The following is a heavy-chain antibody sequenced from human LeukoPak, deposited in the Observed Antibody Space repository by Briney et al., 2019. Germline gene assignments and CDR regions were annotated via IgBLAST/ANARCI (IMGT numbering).Heavy chain of an antibody. CDR2: ISGSGGST. CDR3: AKGTYSGYDVDY. CDR1: GFTFSGYA. V-gene: IGHV3-23*01. Sequence: GGSLRLSCAASGFTFSGYAMSWVRQAPGKGLEWVSAISGSGGSTYYADSVKGRFTISRDNSKNTLYLQMNSLRAEDTAVYYCAKGTYSGYDVDYWGQGTLVTVSS. D-gene: IGHD5-12*01. J-gene: IGHJ4*02.